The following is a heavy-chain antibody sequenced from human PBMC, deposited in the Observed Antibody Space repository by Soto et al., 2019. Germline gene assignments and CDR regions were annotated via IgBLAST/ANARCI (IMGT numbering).Heavy chain of an antibody. CDR1: GFTVSTYN. CDR3: ARKLSGAVQGWAYGMDV. D-gene: IGHD1-26*01. V-gene: IGHV3-53*02. Sequence: EVHLVASGGGLMQPGGSLRLSCAASGFTVSTYNMIWVRQAPVKGLEWVSVTYSGGSTQYADSVKGRFTVSRDNSKNTLYLQMSSLRDEDTAVYYCARKLSGAVQGWAYGMDVWGRGTTVTVSS. J-gene: IGHJ6*02. CDR2: TYSGGST.